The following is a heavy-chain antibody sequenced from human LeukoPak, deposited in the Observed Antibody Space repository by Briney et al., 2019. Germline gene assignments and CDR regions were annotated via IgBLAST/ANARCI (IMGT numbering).Heavy chain of an antibody. D-gene: IGHD6-6*01. CDR1: VLTFSRYA. V-gene: IGHV3-64D*09. CDR3: VKVGYSCSSGYLDL. Sequence: VGSLRLSCSASVLTFSRYAMHWVRQAPGKGLEYVSVISSNGGSTYYADSVKDRFTISRDNSKNTLDLQMSSLRPEDTAVYYCVKVGYSCSSGYLDLWGRGTLVTVSS. J-gene: IGHJ2*01. CDR2: ISSNGGST.